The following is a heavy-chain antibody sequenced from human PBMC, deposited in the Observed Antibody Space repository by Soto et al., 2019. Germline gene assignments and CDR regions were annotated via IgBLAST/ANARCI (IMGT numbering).Heavy chain of an antibody. CDR2: INSGSTTI. Sequence: GGSLRLSCAASAFPLSSDSMNWVRPAPGKGLEWVSYINSGSTTIYYADSVKGRFTISRDNAKNSLYLQMNSLRDEDTAVYYCARDNPRSSGRDVRGQGTTVTVSS. J-gene: IGHJ6*02. V-gene: IGHV3-48*02. CDR3: ARDNPRSSGRDV. CDR1: AFPLSSDS.